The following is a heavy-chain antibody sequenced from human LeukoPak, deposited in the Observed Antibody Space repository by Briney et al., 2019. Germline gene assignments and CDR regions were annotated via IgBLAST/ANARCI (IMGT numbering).Heavy chain of an antibody. CDR2: INPSGSTT. J-gene: IGHJ4*02. Sequence: GASVKVSCKASGYTFTSYYMHWVRQAPGQGLEWMGIINPSGSTTNYAQKFQGRVTMTRDTSTSIVYMELSSLRSGDTAVYYCARFAVHRRIAVTGQFGLDYWGRGTLVTVSS. D-gene: IGHD6-19*01. V-gene: IGHV1-46*01. CDR1: GYTFTSYY. CDR3: ARFAVHRRIAVTGQFGLDY.